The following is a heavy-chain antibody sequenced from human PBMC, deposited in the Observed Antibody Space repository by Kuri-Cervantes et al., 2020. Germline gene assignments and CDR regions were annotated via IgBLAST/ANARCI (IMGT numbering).Heavy chain of an antibody. J-gene: IGHJ4*02. D-gene: IGHD1-26*01. V-gene: IGHV3-30*12. CDR1: GFTFSSYG. CDR3: ARAVGIVGATDY. Sequence: GGSLRLSCAASGFTFSSYGTHWVRQAPGKGLEWVAVISYDGSNKYYADSVKGRFTISRDNSKNTLYLQMNSLRAEDTAVYYCARAVGIVGATDYWGQGTLVTVSS. CDR2: ISYDGSNK.